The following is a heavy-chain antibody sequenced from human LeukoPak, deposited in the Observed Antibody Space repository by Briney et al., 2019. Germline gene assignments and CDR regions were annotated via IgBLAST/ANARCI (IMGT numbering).Heavy chain of an antibody. CDR3: ATSYDSSGYYNY. V-gene: IGHV3-23*01. CDR2: ISGSGGST. Sequence: PGGSLRLSCAASGFTFSSYAMSWVRQAPGKGLEWVSAISGSGGSTYYADSVKGRFTISRDNSKNTLYLQMNSLRAEDTAVYYCATSYDSSGYYNYWGQGTLVTVSS. CDR1: GFTFSSYA. D-gene: IGHD3-22*01. J-gene: IGHJ4*02.